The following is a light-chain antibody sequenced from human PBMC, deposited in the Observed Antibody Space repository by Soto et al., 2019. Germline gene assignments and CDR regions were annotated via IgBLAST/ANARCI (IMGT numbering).Light chain of an antibody. CDR1: QSVSTN. J-gene: IGKJ1*01. Sequence: ELVMTQSPATLSVSPGERATLSCWASQSVSTNLAWYQQKPGQAPRLLIFGASTRATGIPARFRGSGSKTEFNLTISSLQSEDFAVYYCQHYNNWPPWTFGQGTKVEIK. CDR3: QHYNNWPPWT. V-gene: IGKV3-15*01. CDR2: GAS.